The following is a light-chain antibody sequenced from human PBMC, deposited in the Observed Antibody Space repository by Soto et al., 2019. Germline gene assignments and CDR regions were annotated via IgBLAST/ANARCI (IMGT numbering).Light chain of an antibody. V-gene: IGKV1-27*01. CDR3: QNYNSAPRT. CDR1: QGIDNY. Sequence: DIQMTQSPSSLSTSVGESVTITCRASQGIDNYLAWYQQKQVKAPKILIYAASNLQSGVPSRFSGSGSGTDFTLTISSLQPEDVATYYCQNYNSAPRTFGGGTKVEIK. J-gene: IGKJ4*01. CDR2: AAS.